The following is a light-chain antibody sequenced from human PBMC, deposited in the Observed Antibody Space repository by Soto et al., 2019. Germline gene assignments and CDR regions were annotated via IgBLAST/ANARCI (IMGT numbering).Light chain of an antibody. CDR3: SSYTSTYSLV. CDR2: DVN. V-gene: IGLV2-14*03. Sequence: QSVLTQPASVSGSPGQSITISCTGTIDDVGAYNYVSWYQQRPGSAPQLILYDVNNRPSGASHRFSGPKSVHTAYLTISGLQSDDEAIYHCSSYTSTYSLVFGTGTKVTVL. J-gene: IGLJ1*01. CDR1: IDDVGAYNY.